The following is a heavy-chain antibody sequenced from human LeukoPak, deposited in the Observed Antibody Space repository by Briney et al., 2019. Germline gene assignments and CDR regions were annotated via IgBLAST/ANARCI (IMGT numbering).Heavy chain of an antibody. J-gene: IGHJ4*02. CDR3: ARSRPYYDSSGYPDY. CDR2: INHSGST. CDR1: GGSFSGYY. V-gene: IGHV4-34*01. Sequence: SETLSLTCAVYGGSFSGYYWNWIRQPPGKGLEWIGEINHSGSTNYNPSLKSRVTISVDTSKNQFSLKLSSVTAADTAVYYCARSRPYYDSSGYPDYWGQGTLVTVSS. D-gene: IGHD3-22*01.